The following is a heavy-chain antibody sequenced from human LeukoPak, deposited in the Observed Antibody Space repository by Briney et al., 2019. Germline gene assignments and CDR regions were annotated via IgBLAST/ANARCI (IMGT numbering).Heavy chain of an antibody. V-gene: IGHV4-61*02. CDR3: ARGLALELPDY. J-gene: IGHJ4*02. Sequence: SETLSLTCTVSGGSISSSSYYWSWIRQPAGKGLEWIGRIYTSGSTNYNPSLKSRVTISVDTSKNQFSLKLSSVTAADTAVYYCARGLALELPDYWGQGTLVTVSS. CDR2: IYTSGST. D-gene: IGHD1-7*01. CDR1: GGSISSSSYY.